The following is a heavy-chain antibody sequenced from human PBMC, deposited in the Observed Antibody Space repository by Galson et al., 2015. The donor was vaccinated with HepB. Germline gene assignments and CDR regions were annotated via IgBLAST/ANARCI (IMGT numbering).Heavy chain of an antibody. D-gene: IGHD6-13*01. CDR1: GYTLTELS. V-gene: IGHV1-24*01. CDR3: ATKSLSSSRSPWDY. Sequence: SVKVSCKVSGYTLTELSVHWVRQAPGNGLEWMGGFDPEDGETIYAQKFQGRVTMTEDTSTDTAYMELSSLRSEDTAVYYCATKSLSSSRSPWDYWGQGTLVTVSS. J-gene: IGHJ4*02. CDR2: FDPEDGET.